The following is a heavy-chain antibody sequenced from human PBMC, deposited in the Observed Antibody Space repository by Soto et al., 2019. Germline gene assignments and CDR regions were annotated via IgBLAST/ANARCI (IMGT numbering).Heavy chain of an antibody. D-gene: IGHD2-2*01. CDR1: GYTFTSYG. CDR3: ARDHCSSTSCYDLNWFDP. J-gene: IGHJ5*02. Sequence: AASVKVSCKASGYTFTSYGISWVRQAPGQGLEWMGWISAYNGNTNYAQKLQGRVTMTTDTSTSTAYMELRSLRSDDTAVYYCARDHCSSTSCYDLNWFDPWGQGTLVTVSS. CDR2: ISAYNGNT. V-gene: IGHV1-18*01.